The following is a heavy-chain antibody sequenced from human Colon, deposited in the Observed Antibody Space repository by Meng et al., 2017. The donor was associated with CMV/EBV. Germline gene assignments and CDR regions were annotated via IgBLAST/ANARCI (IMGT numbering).Heavy chain of an antibody. Sequence: GESLKISCAASGFTFSSYSMNWVRQAPGKGLEWVARINIFSTTIYYADSVKGRFTISRDNAKNSLYLQMNSLTVDDTAVYYCAGESLGGAVAGRGLDFWGQGTLVTVSS. J-gene: IGHJ4*02. CDR1: GFTFSSYS. D-gene: IGHD6-19*01. CDR2: INIFSTTI. CDR3: AGESLGGAVAGRGLDF. V-gene: IGHV3-48*04.